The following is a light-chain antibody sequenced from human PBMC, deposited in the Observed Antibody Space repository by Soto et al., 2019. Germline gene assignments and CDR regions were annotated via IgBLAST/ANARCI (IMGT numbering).Light chain of an antibody. V-gene: IGKV3-20*01. CDR1: QSVTSSY. Sequence: EIVLTQSPGTLSLSPGERATLSCRASQSVTSSYLAWYQQKPGQAPRLLIYAASSRATGIPDRFSGSGSGTDFTLTISRLEPEDCAVYYCQQYGNSPVTFGQGTKLEIK. J-gene: IGKJ2*01. CDR3: QQYGNSPVT. CDR2: AAS.